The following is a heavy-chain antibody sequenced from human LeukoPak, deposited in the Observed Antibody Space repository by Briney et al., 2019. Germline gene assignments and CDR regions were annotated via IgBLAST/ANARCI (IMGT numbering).Heavy chain of an antibody. CDR2: INHSGST. CDR1: GGSFSGYY. V-gene: IGHV4-34*01. Sequence: SETLSLTCAVYGGSFSGYYWSWIRQPPGKGLEWIGEINHSGSTNYNPSLKSRVTISVDTSKNQFSLKLTSLTAADTAVYYCARGAMATTPFFDYWGQGTLVTVSS. CDR3: ARGAMATTPFFDY. J-gene: IGHJ4*02. D-gene: IGHD5-24*01.